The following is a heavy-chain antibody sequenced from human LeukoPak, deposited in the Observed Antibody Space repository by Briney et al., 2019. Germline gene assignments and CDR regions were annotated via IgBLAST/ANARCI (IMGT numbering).Heavy chain of an antibody. CDR2: INHSGST. CDR1: GGSISSSYW. V-gene: IGHV4-4*02. CDR3: ARGRGRSYYYYGMDV. D-gene: IGHD3-10*01. J-gene: IGHJ6*02. Sequence: SGTLSLTCAVSGGSISSSYWWSWVRQPPGKGLEWIGEINHSGSTNYNPSLKSRVTISVDTSKNQFSLKLSSVTAADTAVYYCARGRGRSYYYYGMDVWGQGTTVTVSS.